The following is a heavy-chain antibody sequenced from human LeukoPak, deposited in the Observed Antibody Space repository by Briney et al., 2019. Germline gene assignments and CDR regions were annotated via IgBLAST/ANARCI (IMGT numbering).Heavy chain of an antibody. V-gene: IGHV3-33*01. J-gene: IGHJ4*02. CDR1: GFTFSNYG. D-gene: IGHD3-10*01. CDR2: IWFDGNNK. Sequence: GGSLRLSCAASGFTFSNYGMHWVRQAPGKGLEWVAVIWFDGNNKYYADSVKGRFTISRDDSNNTLYLQMNSLRAEDTALYYCARGSYGSGNYYNVLYWGQGTLVTVSS. CDR3: ARGSYGSGNYYNVLY.